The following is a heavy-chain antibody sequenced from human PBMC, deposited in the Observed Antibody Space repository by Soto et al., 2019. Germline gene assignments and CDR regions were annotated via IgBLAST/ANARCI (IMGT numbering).Heavy chain of an antibody. D-gene: IGHD2-15*01. J-gene: IGHJ6*02. Sequence: SETLSLTCTVSGGSISSYYWSWIRQPPGKGLDWIGYIYYTEKTNYNPSLKSWVTISVDTSKNQFSLKLRSVTAADTGVYFCARARFQLLHPYYYGMDVWGQGTAVTVSS. CDR1: GGSISSYY. V-gene: IGHV4-59*01. CDR3: ARARFQLLHPYYYGMDV. CDR2: IYYTEKT.